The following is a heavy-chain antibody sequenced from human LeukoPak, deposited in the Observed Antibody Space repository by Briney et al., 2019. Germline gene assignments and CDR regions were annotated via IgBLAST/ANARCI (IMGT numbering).Heavy chain of an antibody. CDR3: ARDYYDSSGYYYYYYGTDV. CDR1: GFTFSDYY. Sequence: PGGSLRLSCAASGFTFSDYYMSWIRQAPGKGLEWVSYISSSGSTIYYADSVKGRFTISRDNAKNSLYLQMNSLRAEDTVVYYCARDYYDSSGYYYYYYGTDVWGQGTTVTVSS. D-gene: IGHD3-22*01. CDR2: ISSSGSTI. J-gene: IGHJ6*02. V-gene: IGHV3-11*01.